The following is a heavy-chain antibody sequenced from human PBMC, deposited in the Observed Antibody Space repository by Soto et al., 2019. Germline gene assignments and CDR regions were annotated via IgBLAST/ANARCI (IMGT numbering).Heavy chain of an antibody. CDR3: ARSETDYSRFYY. V-gene: IGHV1-3*01. Sequence: QVQLVQSGAEVKKPGASVKVSCKASGYTFTRNAIHWVRQAPGQRLEWIGKIDAGNGNTKYSQKFQGRVTITRDTSASAVYMELSTLESEDTSIYYCARSETDYSRFYYWGQGTLVTVSS. CDR1: GYTFTRNA. D-gene: IGHD3-9*01. CDR2: IDAGNGNT. J-gene: IGHJ4*02.